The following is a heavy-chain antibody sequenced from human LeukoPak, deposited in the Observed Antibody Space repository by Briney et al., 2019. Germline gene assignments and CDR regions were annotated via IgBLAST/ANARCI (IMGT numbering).Heavy chain of an antibody. V-gene: IGHV3-30*03. CDR2: ISNDGSTK. D-gene: IGHD6-19*01. CDR1: GFTFSNYG. J-gene: IGHJ1*01. CDR3: ARPYSSGWYGDFQH. Sequence: GGSLRLSCAASGFTFSNYGMHWVRQAPGKGLEWVALISNDGSTKYYGDSVKGRFTISRDNSKDTLYLQMSSLRAEDTALYYCARPYSSGWYGDFQHWGQGTLVTVSS.